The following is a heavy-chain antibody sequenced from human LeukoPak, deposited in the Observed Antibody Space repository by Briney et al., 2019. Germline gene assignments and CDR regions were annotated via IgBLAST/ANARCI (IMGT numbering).Heavy chain of an antibody. D-gene: IGHD6-19*01. CDR3: ARAAGIVDY. CDR1: GGSFSGYY. J-gene: IGHJ4*02. V-gene: IGHV4-34*01. CDR2: INHSGST. Sequence: PSETLSLTCAVYGGSFSGYYWSWIRQPPGKGLEWIGEINHSGSTNYNPSLKSRVTISVDTSKNQFSLKLSSVTAADMAVYYCARAAGIVDYWGQGTLVTVSS.